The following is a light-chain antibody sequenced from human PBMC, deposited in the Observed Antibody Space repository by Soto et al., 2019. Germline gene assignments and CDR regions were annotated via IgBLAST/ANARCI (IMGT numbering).Light chain of an antibody. J-gene: IGKJ2*01. CDR2: AAS. CDR1: QSIAFY. Sequence: DIQLTQSPSSLSASVGDRVTITCRASQSIAFYVHWFHQKPGRATRLLIYAASSLQSGGPSRFSGSGYGKDFTLNINSLQPEASATYFCQQSSNSPVYTFGQGT. CDR3: QQSSNSPVYT. V-gene: IGKV1-39*01.